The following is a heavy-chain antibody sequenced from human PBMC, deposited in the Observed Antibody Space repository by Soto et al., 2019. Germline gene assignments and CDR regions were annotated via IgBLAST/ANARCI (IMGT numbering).Heavy chain of an antibody. D-gene: IGHD5-18*01. Sequence: SETLSLIYTVSGGSISCYYWSWIRHPPGKGLECIGYIDYSGRTNYNPSLKSRVTISVDTSKNQFSLKPSSVHAADTAVYYCAREPRGYSYGYRTNWFDPWGQGTLVTVS. CDR1: GGSISCYY. J-gene: IGHJ5*02. CDR3: AREPRGYSYGYRTNWFDP. CDR2: IDYSGRT. V-gene: IGHV4-59*13.